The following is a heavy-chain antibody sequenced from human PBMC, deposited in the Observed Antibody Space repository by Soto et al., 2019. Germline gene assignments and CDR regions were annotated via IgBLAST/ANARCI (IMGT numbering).Heavy chain of an antibody. CDR3: AKAQGVATSKSNLDY. CDR2: ISGGGYTA. Sequence: EVQLLESGGGLAQPGGSLRLSCVVSGLTSRSHSMYWVRQAPGQGLEWVAGISGGGYTAYYPASVRGHFTISRDNSKNTVYLQLDHLRPDDTAVYYFAKAQGVATSKSNLDYWGQGTLVTVSS. V-gene: IGHV3-23*01. CDR1: GLTSRSHS. J-gene: IGHJ4*02. D-gene: IGHD5-12*01.